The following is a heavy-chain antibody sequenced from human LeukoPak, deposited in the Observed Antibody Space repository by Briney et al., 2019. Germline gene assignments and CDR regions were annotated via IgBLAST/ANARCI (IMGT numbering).Heavy chain of an antibody. CDR1: GFPFSSYW. V-gene: IGHV3-74*03. CDR2: ISGDGTIK. Sequence: GGSLRLSCEPSGFPFSSYWMLWVRQAPGKGLVWVSRISGDGTIKTYADFMRGRFTISRDNTKNILYLQMNSLKVEDTATYFCSRSQFDYWGQGVLVTVSP. CDR3: SRSQFDY. J-gene: IGHJ4*02.